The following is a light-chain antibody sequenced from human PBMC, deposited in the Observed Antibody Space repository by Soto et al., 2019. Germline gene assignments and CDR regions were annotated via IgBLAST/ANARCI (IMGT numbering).Light chain of an antibody. Sequence: DIVMTRSPDSLAVSLGERATINCKSSQSVLYSSNNKNYLAWYQQKPEQPPKLLIYWASTRESGVPDRFSGSGSGTDFTLTISSLQAEDVAVYYCQQYYSTPRTFGQGTKVEIK. CDR1: QSVLYSSNNKNY. V-gene: IGKV4-1*01. CDR3: QQYYSTPRT. CDR2: WAS. J-gene: IGKJ1*01.